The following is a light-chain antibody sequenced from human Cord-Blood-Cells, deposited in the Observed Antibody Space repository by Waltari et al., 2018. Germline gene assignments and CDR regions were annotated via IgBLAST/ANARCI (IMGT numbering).Light chain of an antibody. CDR1: SSDVGGYNY. CDR3: CSYAGSYTWV. CDR2: DVS. J-gene: IGLJ3*02. Sequence: QSALTQPRSVSGSPGQSVTISCTGTSSDVGGYNYVSWYQQHPGKAPKLMIYDVSKRPSGVPDRFSGSKSGNPASLTISGLQAEDEADYYGCSYAGSYTWVFGGGTKLTVL. V-gene: IGLV2-11*01.